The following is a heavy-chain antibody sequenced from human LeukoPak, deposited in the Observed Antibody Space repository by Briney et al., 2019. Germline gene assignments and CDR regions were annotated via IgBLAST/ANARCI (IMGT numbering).Heavy chain of an antibody. D-gene: IGHD6-19*01. V-gene: IGHV3-20*04. CDR3: ARDRAIAVDVGVDY. CDR1: GFTFDDYA. CDR2: INWNGDST. J-gene: IGHJ4*02. Sequence: RPGGSLRLSCAASGFTFDDYAMHWVRQAPGKGLEWVSGINWNGDSTGYVDSVKGRFTISRDNAKNSLYLQMNSLRVEDTALYYCARDRAIAVDVGVDYWGQGTLVTVSS.